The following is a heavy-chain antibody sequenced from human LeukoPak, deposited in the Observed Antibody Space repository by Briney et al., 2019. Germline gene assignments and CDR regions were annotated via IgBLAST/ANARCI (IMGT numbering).Heavy chain of an antibody. V-gene: IGHV4-61*02. CDR3: ARGRDIVVVPAAIKPMYYFDY. Sequence: SQTLSLTCTVSGDSISSTSGYYWGWIRQPAGKGLEWIGRMHASGHTNCNPSLKSRVTISVDTSKNQFSLKLSSVTAADTAVYYCARGRDIVVVPAAIKPMYYFDYWAREPWSPSPQ. D-gene: IGHD2-2*02. J-gene: IGHJ4*02. CDR2: MHASGHT. CDR1: GDSISSTSGYY.